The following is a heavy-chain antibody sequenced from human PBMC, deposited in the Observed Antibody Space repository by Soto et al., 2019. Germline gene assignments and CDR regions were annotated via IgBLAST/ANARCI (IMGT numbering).Heavy chain of an antibody. Sequence: PGGSLRLSCAASGFTFRNFGMHWVRQAPGKGLEWVAVISYDGTNKYYADFVKGRFTISRDNSKNTLYLQINSLRAEDTAVYYCAKAVPPFVVVTASDYWGQGTLVTVSS. D-gene: IGHD2-21*02. J-gene: IGHJ4*02. CDR1: GFTFRNFG. CDR3: AKAVPPFVVVTASDY. V-gene: IGHV3-30*18. CDR2: ISYDGTNK.